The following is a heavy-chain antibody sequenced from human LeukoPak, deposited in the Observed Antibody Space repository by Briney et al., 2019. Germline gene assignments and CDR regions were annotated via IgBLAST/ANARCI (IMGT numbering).Heavy chain of an antibody. CDR1: GYSISSGYY. V-gene: IGHV4-38-2*02. D-gene: IGHD2-2*01. CDR3: ARGAIPAAAGY. CDR2: FHHSGSM. Sequence: SETLSLTCTVSGYSISSGYYWGWIRQPPGKGLEWIGSFHHSGSMYYNPSLKSRVTISIDPSKNQSSLNLNSVTAADTAVYYGARGAIPAAAGYWGQGTLVTVSS. J-gene: IGHJ4*02.